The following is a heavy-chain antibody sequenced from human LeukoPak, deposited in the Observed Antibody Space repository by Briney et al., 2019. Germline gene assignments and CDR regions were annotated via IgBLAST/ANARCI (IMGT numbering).Heavy chain of an antibody. CDR1: GGSISSSNW. CDR3: ARVDIAVAGANYFDY. CDR2: IYHSGST. D-gene: IGHD6-19*01. V-gene: IGHV4-4*02. J-gene: IGHJ4*02. Sequence: SETLSLTCAVSGGSISSSNWWSWVRQPPGKGLEWIGEIYHSGSTNYNPSLKSRVTISVDKSKNQFSLKLSSVTAADTAVYYCARVDIAVAGANYFDYWGQGTLVTVSS.